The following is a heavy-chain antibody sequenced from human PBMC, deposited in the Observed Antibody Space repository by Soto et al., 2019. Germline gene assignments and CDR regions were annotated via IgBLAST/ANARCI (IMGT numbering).Heavy chain of an antibody. CDR3: AKDRPRLTQNFYEIA. D-gene: IGHD3-22*01. V-gene: IGHV4-39*02. CDR1: GGTISSSSFH. Sequence: SETLSLTCTVSGGTISSSSFHWGWIRQPPGKGLEWIGSIYYSGSTYYSPSLKSRVTMTTDTSSSTAYMELRSLRPDDTAVYYCAKDRPRLTQNFYEIAWGQGTQVTVSS. CDR2: IYYSGST. J-gene: IGHJ5*02.